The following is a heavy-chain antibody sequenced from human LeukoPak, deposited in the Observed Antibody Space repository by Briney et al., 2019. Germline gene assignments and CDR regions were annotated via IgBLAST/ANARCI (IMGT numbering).Heavy chain of an antibody. V-gene: IGHV1-2*02. D-gene: IGHD3-10*01. Sequence: ASVKVSCKALGYTFIANYMHWVRQAPGQGLECMGWIKPNSGATHSAQNIQGRVTMTRDTSISTLYMELSRLTSDDTAVYYCARGANYYGSGSPKNWFDPWGQGTLVTVSS. CDR1: GYTFIANY. J-gene: IGHJ5*02. CDR3: ARGANYYGSGSPKNWFDP. CDR2: IKPNSGAT.